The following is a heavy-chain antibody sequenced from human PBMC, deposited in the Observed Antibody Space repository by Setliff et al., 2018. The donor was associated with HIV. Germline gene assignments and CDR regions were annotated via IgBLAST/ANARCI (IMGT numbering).Heavy chain of an antibody. CDR3: SKEKFTFTVVRGVIDS. CDR1: GFSFSYA. CDR2: ISASGGST. Sequence: GGSLRLSCAASGFSFSYAWMSWVRQAPGKGLEWVSTISASGGSTYYADSVKGRFTISRDKSKNTLYLQMNSLRAEDTAFYYCSKEKFTFTVVRGVIDSWGQGTLVTVSS. V-gene: IGHV3-23*01. J-gene: IGHJ4*02. D-gene: IGHD3-10*01.